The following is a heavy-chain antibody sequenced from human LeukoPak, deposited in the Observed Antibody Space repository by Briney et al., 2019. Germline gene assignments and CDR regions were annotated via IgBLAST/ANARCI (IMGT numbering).Heavy chain of an antibody. V-gene: IGHV3-20*04. Sequence: GGSLRLSCAASGFTFDDYGMSWVRQAPGKGLEWVSGINWNGGSTGYADSVKGRFTISRDNAKNSLYLQMNSLRAEDTALYYCARGGIAARPKYYYYYMDVWGKGTTVTVSS. J-gene: IGHJ6*03. CDR3: ARGGIAARPKYYYYYMDV. CDR2: INWNGGST. D-gene: IGHD6-6*01. CDR1: GFTFDDYG.